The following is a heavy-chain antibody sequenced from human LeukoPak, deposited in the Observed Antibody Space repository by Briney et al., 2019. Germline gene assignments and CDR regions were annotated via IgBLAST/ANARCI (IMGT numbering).Heavy chain of an antibody. V-gene: IGHV1-24*01. Sequence: ASVKVTCKVSGYTLTELSMHWVRQAPGKGLEWMGGFDPEDGETIYAQKFQGRVTMTEDTSTDTAYMELSSLRSEDTAVYYCATTKLLWFGELPNWGQGTLVTVSS. J-gene: IGHJ4*02. CDR2: FDPEDGET. D-gene: IGHD3-10*01. CDR3: ATTKLLWFGELPN. CDR1: GYTLTELS.